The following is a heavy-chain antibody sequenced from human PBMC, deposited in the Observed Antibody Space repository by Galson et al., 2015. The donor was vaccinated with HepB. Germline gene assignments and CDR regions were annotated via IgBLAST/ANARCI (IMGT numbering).Heavy chain of an antibody. V-gene: IGHV3-74*01. CDR2: INSDGSST. J-gene: IGHJ4*02. D-gene: IGHD5-12*01. Sequence: SLRLSCAASGFTFSSYWMHWVRQAPGKGLVWVSRINSDGSSTSYADSVKGRFTISRDNAKNTLYLQMNSLRAEDTAVYYCARGGYSGYDSAYWGQGTLVTVSS. CDR1: GFTFSSYW. CDR3: ARGGYSGYDSAY.